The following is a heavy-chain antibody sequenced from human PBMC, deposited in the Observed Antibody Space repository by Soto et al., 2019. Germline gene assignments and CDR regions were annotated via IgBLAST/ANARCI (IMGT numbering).Heavy chain of an antibody. CDR2: MNPNSGNT. CDR1: GYTFTSYD. Sequence: GASVKVSCKASGYTFTSYDINWVRQATGQGLEWMGWMNPNSGNTGYAQKFQGRVTMTRNTSISTVYMELSSLRSEDTAVYYCGRERGHRPFDYWGQGTLVTVSS. V-gene: IGHV1-8*01. CDR3: GRERGHRPFDY. J-gene: IGHJ4*02.